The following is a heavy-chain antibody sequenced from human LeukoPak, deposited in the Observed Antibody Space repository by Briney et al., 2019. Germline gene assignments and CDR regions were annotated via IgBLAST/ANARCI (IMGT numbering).Heavy chain of an antibody. V-gene: IGHV3-21*01. CDR1: GFTFSSYS. Sequence: GGSLRLSCAASGFTFSSYSMNWVRQAPGKGLEWVSSISSSSSYIYYADSVKGRFTISRDNAKNSLYLQMNSLRAEDTAVYYCARTPPGVGAFDIWGQGTMVTVSS. CDR3: ARTPPGVGAFDI. J-gene: IGHJ3*02. D-gene: IGHD1-26*01. CDR2: ISSSSSYI.